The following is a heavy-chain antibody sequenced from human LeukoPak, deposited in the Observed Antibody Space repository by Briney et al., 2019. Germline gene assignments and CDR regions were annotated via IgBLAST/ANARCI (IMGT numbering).Heavy chain of an antibody. CDR3: VPGMVRRLIFDP. CDR2: IYYSGST. Sequence: SETLSLTCTVSGGSISSSSYYWGWIRQPPGKGLEWIGSIYYSGSTYYNPSLKSRVTISVDTSKNQFSLKLSSVTAADTAVYYCVPGMVRRLIFDPWGQGTLVAVSS. CDR1: GGSISSSSYY. J-gene: IGHJ5*02. D-gene: IGHD3-10*01. V-gene: IGHV4-39*07.